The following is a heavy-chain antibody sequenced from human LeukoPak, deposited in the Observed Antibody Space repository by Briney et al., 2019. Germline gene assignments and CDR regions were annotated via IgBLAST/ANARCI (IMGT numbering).Heavy chain of an antibody. CDR2: MNPNSGNT. D-gene: IGHD4-23*01. V-gene: IGHV1-8*01. Sequence: ASVKVSCKASGYTFTSYDINWVRQATGQGLEWMGWMNPNSGNTGYAQKFQGRVTMTRNTSISTAYMKLSSLRSEDTAVYYCAKGPQSDGGNFDYWGQGTLVTVSS. J-gene: IGHJ4*02. CDR3: AKGPQSDGGNFDY. CDR1: GYTFTSYD.